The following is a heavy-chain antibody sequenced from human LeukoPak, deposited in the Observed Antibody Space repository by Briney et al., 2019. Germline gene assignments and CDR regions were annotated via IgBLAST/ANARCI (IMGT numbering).Heavy chain of an antibody. V-gene: IGHV3-23*01. Sequence: PGGSLRLSCAASGFTFSSYAMGWVRQAPGKGLEWVSAISGSGGSTYYADSVKGRFTISRDNSKNTLYLQMNSLRAEDTAVYYCAKDRLKDYYGSRSPKATNWFDPWGQGTLVTVSS. CDR3: AKDRLKDYYGSRSPKATNWFDP. CDR1: GFTFSSYA. J-gene: IGHJ5*02. CDR2: ISGSGGST. D-gene: IGHD3-10*01.